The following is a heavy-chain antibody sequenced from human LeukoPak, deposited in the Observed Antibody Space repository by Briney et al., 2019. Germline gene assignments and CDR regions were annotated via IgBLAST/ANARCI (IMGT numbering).Heavy chain of an antibody. V-gene: IGHV4-34*01. D-gene: IGHD3-3*01. CDR1: GGSFSDYY. CDR3: ARDSITIFGVVTRFDY. CDR2: INHSGST. Sequence: PSETLSLTCAVYGGSFSDYYWSWIPQPPGKGLEWSGEINHSGSTNYNPSLKSRVTISVDTSKNQFSLKLSSVTAADTAVYYCARDSITIFGVVTRFDYWGQGTLVTVSS. J-gene: IGHJ4*02.